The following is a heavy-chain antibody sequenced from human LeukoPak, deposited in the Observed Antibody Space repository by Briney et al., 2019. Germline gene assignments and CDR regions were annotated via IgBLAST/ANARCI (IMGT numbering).Heavy chain of an antibody. J-gene: IGHJ4*02. CDR1: GYSFTSYW. CDR3: ARQPYSTVTSHFDY. D-gene: IGHD4-17*01. CDR2: IYPGDSHT. V-gene: IGHV5-51*01. Sequence: GESLKISCKGSGYSFTSYWIAWVRQMPGKGLEWIGIIYPGDSHTRYSPSFQGQVTISADKSISTAYLQWSSLKASDTAMYYCARQPYSTVTSHFDYWGQGTLVTVSS.